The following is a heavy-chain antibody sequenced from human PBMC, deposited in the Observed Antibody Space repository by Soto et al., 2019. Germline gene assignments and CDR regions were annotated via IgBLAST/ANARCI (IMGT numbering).Heavy chain of an antibody. CDR3: ARELRYFDWTYYYYYMDV. D-gene: IGHD3-9*01. CDR1: GFTFSSYW. Sequence: GGSLRLSCAASGFTFSSYWMSWVRQAPGKGLEWVANIKQDGSEKYYVDFVKGRFTISRDNAKNSLYLQMNSLRAEDTAVYYCARELRYFDWTYYYYYMDVWGKGTTVTVSS. CDR2: IKQDGSEK. V-gene: IGHV3-7*01. J-gene: IGHJ6*03.